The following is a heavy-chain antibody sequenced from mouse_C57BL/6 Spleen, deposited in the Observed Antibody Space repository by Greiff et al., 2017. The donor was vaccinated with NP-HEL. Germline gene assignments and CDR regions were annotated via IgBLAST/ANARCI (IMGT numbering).Heavy chain of an antibody. V-gene: IGHV1-54*01. Sequence: QVQLQQSGAELVRPGTSVKVSCKASGYAFTNYLIEWVKQRPGQGLEWIGVINPGSGGTNYNEKFKGKATLTADKSSSTAYMQLRSLTSEDSAVDFCARTTGTRYAMDYWGQGTSVTVSS. CDR3: ARTTGTRYAMDY. J-gene: IGHJ4*01. CDR2: INPGSGGT. D-gene: IGHD4-1*01. CDR1: GYAFTNYL.